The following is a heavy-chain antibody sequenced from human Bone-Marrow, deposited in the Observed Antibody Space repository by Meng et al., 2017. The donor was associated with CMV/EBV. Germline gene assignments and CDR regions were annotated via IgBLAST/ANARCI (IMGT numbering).Heavy chain of an antibody. V-gene: IGHV1-69*05. CDR2: IIPIFGTA. D-gene: IGHD7-27*01. CDR3: ASNWGRGYYYYGMDV. Sequence: SVKVSCKASGGTFSSYAISWVRQAPGQGLGWMGGIIPIFGTANYAQKFQGRVTITTDESTSTAYMELSSLRSEDTAVYYCASNWGRGYYYYGMDVWGQGTTVTVSS. J-gene: IGHJ6*02. CDR1: GGTFSSYA.